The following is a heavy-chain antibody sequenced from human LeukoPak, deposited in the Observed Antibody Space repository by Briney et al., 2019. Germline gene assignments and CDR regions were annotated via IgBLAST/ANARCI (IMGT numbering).Heavy chain of an antibody. CDR1: AYTFTSYG. Sequence: ASVKVSCKASAYTFTSYGISWVRQAPGQGLEWMGWINPNSGGTNYAQKFQGRVTMTRDTSISTAYMELSRLRSDDTAVYYCARGFYDSSGYSPYYYYYYMDVWGKGTTVTISS. CDR2: INPNSGGT. D-gene: IGHD3-22*01. J-gene: IGHJ6*03. V-gene: IGHV1-2*02. CDR3: ARGFYDSSGYSPYYYYYYMDV.